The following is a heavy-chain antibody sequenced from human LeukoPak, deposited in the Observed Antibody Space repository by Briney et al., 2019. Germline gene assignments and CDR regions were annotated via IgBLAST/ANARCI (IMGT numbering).Heavy chain of an antibody. V-gene: IGHV4-38-2*02. CDR1: DYSISSGYGYY. CDR3: ARDGGYSNPYYYYYYYLDV. Sequence: PSETLSLTCTVSDYSISSGYGYYWGWIRQPPGKGLEWIGNIYHSGITYYNHFNSSLKSRVTISIDTSKNQFSLRLTSVTAADTAVYFCARDGGYSNPYYYYYYYLDVWGKGTTVTVSS. J-gene: IGHJ6*03. CDR2: IYHSGIT. D-gene: IGHD4-11*01.